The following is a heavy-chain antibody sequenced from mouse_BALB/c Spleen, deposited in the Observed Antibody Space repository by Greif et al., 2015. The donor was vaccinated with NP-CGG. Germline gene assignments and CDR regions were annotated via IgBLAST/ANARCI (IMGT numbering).Heavy chain of an antibody. J-gene: IGHJ3*01. CDR3: ASNYRYLFAY. V-gene: IGHV1-80*01. D-gene: IGHD2-14*01. CDR2: IYPGDGDT. CDR1: GYAFSSYW. Sequence: QVQLKQSGAELVRPGSSVKISCKASGYAFSSYWMNWVKQRPGQGLEWIGQIYPGDGDTNYNGKFKGKATLTADKSSSTAYMQLSSLTSEDSAVYFCASNYRYLFAYWGQGTLVTVSA.